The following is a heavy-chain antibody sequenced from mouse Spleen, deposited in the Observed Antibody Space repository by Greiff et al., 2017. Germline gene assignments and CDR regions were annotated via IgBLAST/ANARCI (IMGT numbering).Heavy chain of an antibody. Sequence: QVQLQQSGAELAKPGASVKMSCKASGYTFTSYWMHWVKQRPGQGLEWIGYINPSTGYTEYNQKFKDKATLTADKSSSTAYMQLSSLTSEDSAVYYCARWPQAYWGQGTLVTVSA. D-gene: IGHD3-2*02. CDR1: GYTFTSYW. J-gene: IGHJ3*01. CDR3: ARWPQAY. V-gene: IGHV1-7*01. CDR2: INPSTGYT.